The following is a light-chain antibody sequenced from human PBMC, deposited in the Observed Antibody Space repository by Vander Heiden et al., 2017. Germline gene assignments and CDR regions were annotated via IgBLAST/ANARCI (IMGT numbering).Light chain of an antibody. Sequence: QSMLTQPPPASGTPGQRCTSSLSGSRPNNGRNNVSLYQHFPGAAPKFLIYNDNQRPSGVPDRFSGSKSGTSASLAISGLQSEDEADYYCAAWDDSLSGLVFGTGTQVTVL. J-gene: IGLJ1*01. CDR2: NDN. CDR3: AAWDDSLSGLV. V-gene: IGLV1-44*01. CDR1: RPNNGRNN.